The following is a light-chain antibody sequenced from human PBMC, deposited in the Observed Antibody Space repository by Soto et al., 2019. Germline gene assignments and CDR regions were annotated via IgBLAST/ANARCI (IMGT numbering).Light chain of an antibody. V-gene: IGKV1-9*01. Sequence: DIQLTQSPSFLSAFVGDTVTITCRASQAMSTYLAWYQQKPGKVPKLLIRSASTLQSWVPPRFSGGVSWTEFTLTISTLQPDDSGIYYCQQLNGYQLAFGGGTNVEIK. CDR3: QQLNGYQLA. CDR2: SAS. J-gene: IGKJ4*01. CDR1: QAMSTY.